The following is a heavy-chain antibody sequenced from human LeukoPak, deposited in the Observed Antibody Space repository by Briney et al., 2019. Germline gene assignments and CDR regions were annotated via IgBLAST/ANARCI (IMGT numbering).Heavy chain of an antibody. CDR3: ARVPSGLQLEPSSNWFDP. CDR2: IIPIFGTA. V-gene: IGHV1-69*05. Sequence: VASVKVSCKASGGTFSSYAISWVRQAPGQGLEWMGGIIPIFGTANYAQKFQGRVTITTDEPTSTAYMELSSLRTEDTAVYYCARVPSGLQLEPSSNWFDPWGQGTLVTVSS. D-gene: IGHD1-1*01. J-gene: IGHJ5*02. CDR1: GGTFSSYA.